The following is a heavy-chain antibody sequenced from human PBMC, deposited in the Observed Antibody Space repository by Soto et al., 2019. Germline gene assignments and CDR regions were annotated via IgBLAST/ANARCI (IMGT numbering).Heavy chain of an antibody. V-gene: IGHV1-24*01. CDR1: GYTLTELS. D-gene: IGHD3-10*01. CDR3: ATHPGGLLLWFGEQHNWFDP. Sequence: ASVKVSCKVSGYTLTELSMHWVRQAPGKGLEWMGGFDPEDGETIYAQKFQGRVTMTEDTSTDTAYMELSSLRSEDTAVYYCATHPGGLLLWFGEQHNWFDPWGQGTLVTVSS. J-gene: IGHJ5*02. CDR2: FDPEDGET.